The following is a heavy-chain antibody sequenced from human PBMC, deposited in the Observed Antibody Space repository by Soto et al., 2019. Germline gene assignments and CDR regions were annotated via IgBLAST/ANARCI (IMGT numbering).Heavy chain of an antibody. CDR1: GGSFIGYY. J-gene: IGHJ4*02. Sequence: SEALSLTCAVYGGSFIGYYWSWILQPPGKGLEWIGEINHSGSTNYNPSLKSRVTISVDTSKNQFSLKLSSVTAADTAVYYCARSYRAVPAAIGYWGQGTLVTVS. D-gene: IGHD2-2*02. CDR3: ARSYRAVPAAIGY. CDR2: INHSGST. V-gene: IGHV4-34*01.